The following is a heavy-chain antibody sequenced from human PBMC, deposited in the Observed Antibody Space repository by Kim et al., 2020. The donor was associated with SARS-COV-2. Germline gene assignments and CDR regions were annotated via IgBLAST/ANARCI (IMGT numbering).Heavy chain of an antibody. D-gene: IGHD5-18*01. J-gene: IGHJ6*02. V-gene: IGHV4-30-2*05. CDR3: ARDGGYSYGSAYYYGMDV. Sequence: LVTISVDTSKNQFSLKLSSVTAADTAVYYCARDGGYSYGSAYYYGMDVWGQGTTVTVSS.